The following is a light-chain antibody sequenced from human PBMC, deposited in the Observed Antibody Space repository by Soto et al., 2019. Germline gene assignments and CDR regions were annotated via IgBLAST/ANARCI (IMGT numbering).Light chain of an antibody. CDR2: GAS. J-gene: IGKJ5*01. V-gene: IGKV3-20*01. CDR3: QEHDILPIN. CDR1: QNLSRYF. Sequence: VVLPDSPGTLSLSPWYIASLSCRASQNLSRYFLAWYQHKPGQAPRLLISGASRRATGIPDRFSGAGSGTDFTLTISRLEPEDFALYYCQEHDILPINCGQGKRREIK.